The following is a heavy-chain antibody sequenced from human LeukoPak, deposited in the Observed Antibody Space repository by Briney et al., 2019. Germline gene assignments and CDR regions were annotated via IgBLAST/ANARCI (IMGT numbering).Heavy chain of an antibody. J-gene: IGHJ5*02. CDR1: GFTFRSSA. CDR3: AKDNILMSGSYPYNWFDP. CDR2: ISDSGGNT. D-gene: IGHD3-9*01. V-gene: IGHV3-23*01. Sequence: PGGSLRLSCAASGFTFRSSAMSWVRQAPGKGLEWVSTISDSGGNTYYADSVKGRFTISRDNSKNTLYLQMNSLRAEDTAVYYCAKDNILMSGSYPYNWFDPWGQGTLVTVSS.